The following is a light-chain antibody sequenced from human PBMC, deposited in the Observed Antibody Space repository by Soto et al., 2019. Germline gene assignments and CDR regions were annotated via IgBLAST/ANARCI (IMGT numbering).Light chain of an antibody. V-gene: IGLV2-8*01. Sequence: QSVLTQPPSASGSPGQSVTISCTGTSGDIGAYIYVSWYQQHPGKAPKLMISEVSRRPSGVPERFSGSKSGNTASLTVSGLQADDEAHYYCSLYAGSNNFVFGTGTKV. CDR1: SGDIGAYIY. CDR2: EVS. CDR3: SLYAGSNNFV. J-gene: IGLJ1*01.